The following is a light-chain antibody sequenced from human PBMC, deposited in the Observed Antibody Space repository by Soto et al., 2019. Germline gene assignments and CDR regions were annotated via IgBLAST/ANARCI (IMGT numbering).Light chain of an antibody. V-gene: IGKV3-11*01. CDR3: QQRGNWPRT. CDR2: DSS. J-gene: IGKJ2*01. CDR1: QSVGTF. Sequence: EIVLTQSPVTLSLSPGERVTLSCRASQSVGTFLAWYRQKPGQAPRLLIYDSSNRATGIPARFSGGGSGTDFTLTISSLEPDDFAVYYCQQRGNWPRTFGQGTKLE.